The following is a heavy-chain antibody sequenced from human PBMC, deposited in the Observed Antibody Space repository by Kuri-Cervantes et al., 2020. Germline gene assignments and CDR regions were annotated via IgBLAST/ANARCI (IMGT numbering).Heavy chain of an antibody. J-gene: IGHJ4*02. V-gene: IGHV4-59*12. CDR3: ARGAYGGVFDY. Sequence: SETLSLTCNVSGGSMSSYYWSWIRQPPGKGLEWIGYVYHSGSTYYNPSLKSRVTISVDRSKNQFSLKLSSVTAADTAVYYCARGAYGGVFDYWGQGTLVTVSS. CDR1: GGSMSSYY. D-gene: IGHD3-16*01. CDR2: VYHSGST.